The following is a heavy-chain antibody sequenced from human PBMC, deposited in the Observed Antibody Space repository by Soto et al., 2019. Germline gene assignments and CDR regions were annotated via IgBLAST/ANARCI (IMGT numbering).Heavy chain of an antibody. CDR1: GFTFSAYG. CDR2: ISGDRVNI. J-gene: IGHJ4*02. V-gene: IGHV3-48*01. D-gene: IGHD6-13*01. Sequence: EVQLLESGGGLVQPGGSLRLSCAASGFTFSAYGMNWVRQAPGKGLEWVSYISGDRVNIYYADSIRGRFTISRDNAENPRHLQMDNLRGENTAGYYRARQVFKLGTPVDCGGEGTLVTVSS. CDR3: ARQVFKLGTPVDC.